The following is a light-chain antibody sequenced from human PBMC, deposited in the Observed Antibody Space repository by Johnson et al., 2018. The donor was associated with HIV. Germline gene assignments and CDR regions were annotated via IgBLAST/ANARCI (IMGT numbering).Light chain of an antibody. CDR1: SSTIGNNY. V-gene: IGLV1-51*02. CDR3: GTWDSSLSASYV. Sequence: QSVLTQPPSVSAAPGQTVTISCSGSSSTIGNNYVSWYQVLPGTAPKLLIYKNNERPSGIPDRFSGSKSGTSATLGITGLQTGDEADYYCGTWDSSLSASYVFGTGTKVTVL. CDR2: KNN. J-gene: IGLJ1*01.